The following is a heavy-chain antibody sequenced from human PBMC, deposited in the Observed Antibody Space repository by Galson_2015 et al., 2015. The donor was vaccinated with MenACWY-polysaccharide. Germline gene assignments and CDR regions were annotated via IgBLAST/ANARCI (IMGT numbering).Heavy chain of an antibody. D-gene: IGHD3-10*01. CDR3: AKDTGPGEYGYSWGTFDI. J-gene: IGHJ3*02. V-gene: IGHV3-23*01. CDR1: GFTFSSYA. Sequence: SLRLSCAASGFTFSSYAMSWVRQAPGKGLEWVSGVSASGGSTVYADSAKGRFTMSRDNSKRSLYLQMNSLRAEDTAVYYCAKDTGPGEYGYSWGTFDIGGRGTMVTGSS. CDR2: VSASGGST.